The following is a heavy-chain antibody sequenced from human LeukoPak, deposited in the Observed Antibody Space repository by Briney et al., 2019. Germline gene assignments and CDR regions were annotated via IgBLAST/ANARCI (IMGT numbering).Heavy chain of an antibody. V-gene: IGHV3-23*01. CDR3: ARYGSGSYTLGERRYFDY. CDR1: GFTFSSYA. J-gene: IGHJ4*02. CDR2: ISGSGGST. Sequence: GGSLRLSCAASGFTFSSYAMSWVRQAPGKGLEWVSAISGSGGSTYYADSVKGRFTISRDNAKNSLYLQMNSLRAEDTAVYYCARYGSGSYTLGERRYFDYWGQGTLVTVSS. D-gene: IGHD3-10*01.